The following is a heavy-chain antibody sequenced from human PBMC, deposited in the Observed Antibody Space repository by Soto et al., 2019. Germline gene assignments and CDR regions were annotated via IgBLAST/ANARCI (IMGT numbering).Heavy chain of an antibody. V-gene: IGHV4-39*01. CDR2: IYYSGST. CDR3: ARRGRGYSGIFDY. Sequence: QLQLQESGPGLVKPSETLSLTCTVSGGSISSSSYYWGWIRQPPGKGLEWIGSIYYSGSTYYNPSLKSRVTISVDTSKNQFSLKLSSVTAADTAVYYCARRGRGYSGIFDYWGQGTLVTVSS. J-gene: IGHJ4*02. D-gene: IGHD5-12*01. CDR1: GGSISSSSYY.